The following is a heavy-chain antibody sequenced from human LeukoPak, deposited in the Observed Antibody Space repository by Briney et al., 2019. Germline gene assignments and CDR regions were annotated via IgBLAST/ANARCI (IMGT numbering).Heavy chain of an antibody. CDR1: GFTFSSYA. CDR2: ISGSGGST. J-gene: IGHJ4*02. Sequence: PGGSLRLSCAASGFTFSSYAMSWVRQAPGKGLEYVSVISGSGGSTHYRDSVKGRFTISRDNSKNTLYLQMNSLRVEDTAVYYRAKDGTTTITFDYWGQGTLVTVSS. CDR3: AKDGTTTITFDY. D-gene: IGHD1-1*01. V-gene: IGHV3-23*01.